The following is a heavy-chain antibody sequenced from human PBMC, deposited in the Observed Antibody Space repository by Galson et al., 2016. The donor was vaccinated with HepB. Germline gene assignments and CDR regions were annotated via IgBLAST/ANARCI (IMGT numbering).Heavy chain of an antibody. CDR2: IGTAGDT. CDR1: GFIFSSYD. V-gene: IGHV3-13*01. CDR3: VRAARRWGWFDP. J-gene: IGHJ5*02. D-gene: IGHD6-6*01. Sequence: SLRLSCAASGFIFSSYDMHWVRQVTGKGLDWVSTIGTAGDTYYPGSVKGRFTISRENAKNSLYLQMKSLRVGDTAVYYCVRAARRWGWFDPWGQGTLVIVSS.